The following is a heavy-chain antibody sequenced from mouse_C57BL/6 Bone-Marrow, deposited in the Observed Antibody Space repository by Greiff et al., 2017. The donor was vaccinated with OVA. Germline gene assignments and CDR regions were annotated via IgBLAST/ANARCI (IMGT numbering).Heavy chain of an antibody. V-gene: IGHV1-15*01. CDR3: TISYGYYFDY. D-gene: IGHD2-2*01. J-gene: IGHJ2*01. CDR2: IDPETGGN. CDR1: GYTFTDYE. Sequence: QVHVKQSGAELVRPGASVTLSCKASGYTFTDYEMHWVKQTPVHGLEWIGVIDPETGGNAYNQKFKGKAILTVDKSYSTAYLELRTLTSEDSAVYYCTISYGYYFDYWGQGTTLTVSS.